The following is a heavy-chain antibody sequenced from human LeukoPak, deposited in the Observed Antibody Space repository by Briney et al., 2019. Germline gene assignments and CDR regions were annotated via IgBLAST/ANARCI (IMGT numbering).Heavy chain of an antibody. CDR1: GGSISSGDYY. J-gene: IGHJ3*02. D-gene: IGHD3-10*01. CDR2: IYYSGST. Sequence: SQTLSLTCTVSGGSISSGDYYWSWLRQPPGKGLEWIGYIYYSGSTYYNPSLKSRVTISVDTSKNQFSLKLSSVTAADTAVYYCARGGSADAFDIWGQGTMVTVSS. CDR3: ARGGSADAFDI. V-gene: IGHV4-30-4*08.